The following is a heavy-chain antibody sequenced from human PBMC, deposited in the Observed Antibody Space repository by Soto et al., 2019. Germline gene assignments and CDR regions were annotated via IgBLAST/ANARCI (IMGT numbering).Heavy chain of an antibody. CDR3: ASSSGGRSSDYYYGMDX. D-gene: IGHD2-15*01. CDR2: IYPGDSDT. J-gene: IGHJ6*02. CDR1: GYSFTSYW. Sequence: GESLKISCKGSGYSFTSYWIGWVRQMPGKGLELMGIIYPGDSDTRYSTSFQGQVTISADKSISTAYLQWSSLKASDTAMYYCASSSGGRSSDYYYGMDXWGQGTTVTVS. V-gene: IGHV5-51*01.